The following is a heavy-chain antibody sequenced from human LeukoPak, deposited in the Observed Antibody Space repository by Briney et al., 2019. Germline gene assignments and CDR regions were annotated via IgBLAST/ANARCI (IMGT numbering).Heavy chain of an antibody. CDR3: AKAGGSSWYDA. CDR1: GLSFSAYA. D-gene: IGHD6-13*01. Sequence: GGSLRLSCAASGLSFSAYAMGWVRQAPGKGLEWVSAISASGGRTYYADSVKGRFTISRDNSKNTMYQQMNSLRAEDTAVYYCAKAGGSSWYDAWGQGILVTVSS. J-gene: IGHJ5*02. V-gene: IGHV3-23*01. CDR2: ISASGGRT.